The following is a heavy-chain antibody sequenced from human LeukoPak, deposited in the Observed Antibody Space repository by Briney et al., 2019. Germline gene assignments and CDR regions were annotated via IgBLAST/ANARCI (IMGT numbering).Heavy chain of an antibody. D-gene: IGHD2-15*01. CDR3: ARENWDLVAFPMDV. CDR1: GFTFSSYT. J-gene: IGHJ6*04. V-gene: IGHV3-48*01. Sequence: PGGSLRLSCAASGFTFSSYTMNWVRQPPGKGLEWVSYISSSSSNIYYADSVRGRFTISRDNSKNLLYLQMNSLRAEDTAVYYCARENWDLVAFPMDVWGKGTTVTVSS. CDR2: ISSSSSNI.